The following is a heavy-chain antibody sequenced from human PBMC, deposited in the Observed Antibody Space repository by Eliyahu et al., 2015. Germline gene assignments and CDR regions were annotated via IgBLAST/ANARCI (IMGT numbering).Heavy chain of an antibody. J-gene: IGHJ3*02. D-gene: IGHD6-19*01. CDR1: GYTLXXLS. Sequence: QVQLVQSGAEVKKPGXSVKVSCXVSGYTLXXLSXHWVRQAPGKGLXWMGGFDPEDGETIYAQKFQGRVTMTEDTSTDTAYMELSSLRSEDTAVYYCATPRGGQWLDRDAFDIWGQGTMVTVSS. CDR2: FDPEDGET. CDR3: ATPRGGQWLDRDAFDI. V-gene: IGHV1-24*01.